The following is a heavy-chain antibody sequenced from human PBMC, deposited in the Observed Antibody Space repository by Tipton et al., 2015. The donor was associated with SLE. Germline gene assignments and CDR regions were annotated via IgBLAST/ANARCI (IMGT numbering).Heavy chain of an antibody. CDR3: AREMVVSLLGYFDY. CDR1: GGSISSGSYY. D-gene: IGHD3-22*01. Sequence: TLSLTCTVSGGSISSGSYYWNWIRQPPGKGLEWIGEINHSGSTNYNPSLKSRVTISVDTSKNQFSLKLSSVTAADTAVYYCAREMVVSLLGYFDYWGQGTLVTVSS. V-gene: IGHV4-39*07. J-gene: IGHJ4*02. CDR2: INHSGST.